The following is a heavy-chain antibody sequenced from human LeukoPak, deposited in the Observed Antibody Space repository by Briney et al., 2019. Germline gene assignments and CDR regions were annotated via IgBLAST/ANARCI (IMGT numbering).Heavy chain of an antibody. CDR1: GFTFSSYW. Sequence: GGALRLSCAASGFTFSSYWMHWVRHATGKGLGWVSRINRDGSSTSYADSVKGRFTISTDNAKNTLYLQMNSLRVEDTAVYCCARQTNDLPDYWGQGTLVTVSS. CDR2: INRDGSST. V-gene: IGHV3-74*01. CDR3: ARQTNDLPDY. J-gene: IGHJ4*02. D-gene: IGHD3-3*01.